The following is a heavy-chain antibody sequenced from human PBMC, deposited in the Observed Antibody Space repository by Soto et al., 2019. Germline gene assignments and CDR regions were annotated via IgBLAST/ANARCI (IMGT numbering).Heavy chain of an antibody. D-gene: IGHD6-19*01. CDR3: AHTLVAGLGYYFDY. V-gene: IGHV4-59*01. Sequence: SETLSLTCTVSGGSISSYYWSWIRQPPGKGLEWIGYIYYTGSTNYNPSLKSRVTITKDTSKNQVVLTMTNMDPMDTATYFCAHTLVAGLGYYFDYWGQGTLVTVSS. J-gene: IGHJ4*02. CDR1: GGSISSYY. CDR2: IYYTGST.